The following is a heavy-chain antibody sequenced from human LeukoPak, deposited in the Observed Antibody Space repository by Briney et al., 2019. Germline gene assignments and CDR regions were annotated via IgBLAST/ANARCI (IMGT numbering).Heavy chain of an antibody. J-gene: IGHJ4*02. CDR2: IYHSGST. CDR3: ARGGDYYGSGSPYEFDY. V-gene: IGHV4-38-2*02. D-gene: IGHD3-10*01. CDR1: GYSISSGYY. Sequence: SETLSLTCTVSGYSISSGYYWGWIRQPPGKGLEWIGSIYHSGSTYYNPSLKSRVTISVDTSKNQFSLKLSSVTAADTAVYYCARGGDYYGSGSPYEFDYWGQGTLVTVSS.